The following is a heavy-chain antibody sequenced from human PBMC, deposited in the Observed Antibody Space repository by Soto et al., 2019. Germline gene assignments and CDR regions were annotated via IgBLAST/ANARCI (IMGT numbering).Heavy chain of an antibody. J-gene: IGHJ5*02. CDR2: IIPIFGTA. D-gene: IGHD3-3*01. V-gene: IGHV1-69*01. CDR3: ARGFWSGYVPYNWFDP. CDR1: GGTFSSYA. Sequence: QVQLVQSGVEVKKPGSSVKVSCKASGGTFSSYAISWVRQAPGQGLEWMGGIIPIFGTANYAQKFQGRVTITADESTSTAYMELSSLRSEDTAVYYCARGFWSGYVPYNWFDPWGQGTLVTVSS.